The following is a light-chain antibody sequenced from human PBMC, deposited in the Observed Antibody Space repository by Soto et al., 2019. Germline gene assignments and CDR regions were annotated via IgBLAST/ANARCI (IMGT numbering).Light chain of an antibody. V-gene: IGLV4-60*02. CDR2: LEGSGSY. J-gene: IGLJ3*02. Sequence: QSVLTQSSSASASLGSSVKLTCTLSSGHSSYIIAWHQQQPGKAPRYLMKLEGSGSYNKGSGVPDRSSGSSSGADRYLTISNLQFEDEVDYYCETWDSNTHTVFGGGTKVTVL. CDR3: ETWDSNTHTV. CDR1: SGHSSYI.